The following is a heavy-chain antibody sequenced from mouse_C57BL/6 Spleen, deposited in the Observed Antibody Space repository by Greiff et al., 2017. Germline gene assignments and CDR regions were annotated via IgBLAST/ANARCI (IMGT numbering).Heavy chain of an antibody. D-gene: IGHD1-1*01. V-gene: IGHV5-4*01. CDR3: ARDITAG. Sequence: EVKVVESGGGLVKPGGSLKLSCAASGFTFSSYAMSWVRQTPEKRLEWVATISDGGSYTYYPDNVKGRFTISRDNAKNNLYLQMSHLKSEDTAMYYCARDITAGWGQGTLVTVSA. CDR2: ISDGGSYT. J-gene: IGHJ3*02. CDR1: GFTFSSYA.